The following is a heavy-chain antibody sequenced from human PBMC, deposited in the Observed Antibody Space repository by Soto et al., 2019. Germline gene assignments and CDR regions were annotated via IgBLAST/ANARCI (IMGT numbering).Heavy chain of an antibody. J-gene: IGHJ6*02. CDR3: AVTGYCSGGSCYPYYYYGMDV. V-gene: IGHV3-11*06. CDR1: GFTSSDYY. Sequence: GGSLRLSCAASGFTSSDYYMSWIRQAPGKGLEWVSYISSSSSYTNYADSVKGRFTISRDNAKNSLYLQMNSLRAEDTAVYYCAVTGYCSGGSCYPYYYYGMDVWGQGTTVTVSS. D-gene: IGHD2-15*01. CDR2: ISSSSSYT.